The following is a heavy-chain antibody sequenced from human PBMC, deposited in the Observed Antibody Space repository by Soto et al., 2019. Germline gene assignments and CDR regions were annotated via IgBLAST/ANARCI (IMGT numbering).Heavy chain of an antibody. CDR2: IKQDGSED. D-gene: IGHD1-1*01. Sequence: GGSLRLSCAASGFSFSTYWMNWVRQAPGNRPEWVANIKQDGSEDYYVDSVKGRFTISRDNARNSLYLQMNALRAEDTAMYYCVRAGRGQLERWSWFDPWGQGTLVTVSS. CDR1: GFSFSTYW. V-gene: IGHV3-7*01. J-gene: IGHJ5*02. CDR3: VRAGRGQLERWSWFDP.